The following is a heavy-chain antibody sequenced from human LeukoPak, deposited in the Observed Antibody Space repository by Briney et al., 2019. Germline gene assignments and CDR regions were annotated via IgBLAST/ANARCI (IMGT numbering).Heavy chain of an antibody. CDR2: INNSGGST. CDR1: GFTFSSYA. D-gene: IGHD1-26*01. Sequence: GGPLRLSCAASGFTFSSYAMSWVRQAPGKGLEWVSYINNSGGSTYYAAPVKGRFTISRDNSKNTLYLPMSSLRAEGRAGYFCPNLTRGPGEEQGVCWGQGTLVSVCS. V-gene: IGHV3-23*01. CDR3: PNLTRGPGEEQGVC. J-gene: IGHJ4*02.